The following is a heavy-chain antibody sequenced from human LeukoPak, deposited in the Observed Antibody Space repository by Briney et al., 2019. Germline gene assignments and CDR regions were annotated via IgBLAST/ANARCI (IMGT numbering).Heavy chain of an antibody. J-gene: IGHJ3*02. CDR2: ISGSGGST. CDR3: AKGTGVRGALGAFDI. CDR1: GFTFSSYA. Sequence: GESLKISCAASGFTFSSYAMSWVRQAPGKGLEWVSAISGSGGSTYYAASVKGRFTISRDNSKNALYLQMNSLRAEDTAVYYCAKGTGVRGALGAFDIWGQGTMVTVSS. D-gene: IGHD3-10*01. V-gene: IGHV3-23*01.